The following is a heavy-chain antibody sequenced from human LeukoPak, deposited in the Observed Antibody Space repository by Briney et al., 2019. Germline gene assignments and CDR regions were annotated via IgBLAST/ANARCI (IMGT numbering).Heavy chain of an antibody. CDR1: GFIFSNYW. CDR3: ARGGTNYYYMDV. CDR2: IKLDGSEK. Sequence: GGSLRLSCAASGFIFSNYWMSWVRQAPGKGLECVATIKLDGSEKYYVDSVKGRFTTSRDNSKNTLYLQMDSLRVDDTALYYCARGGTNYYYMDVWGNGTTVTVSS. V-gene: IGHV3-7*03. J-gene: IGHJ6*03.